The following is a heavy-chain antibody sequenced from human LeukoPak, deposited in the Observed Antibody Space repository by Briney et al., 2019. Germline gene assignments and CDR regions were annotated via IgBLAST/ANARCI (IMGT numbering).Heavy chain of an antibody. J-gene: IGHJ4*02. CDR1: GGTFSSYA. CDR3: ARDFPSPYDYADYGVGANYFDY. CDR2: IIPILGIA. V-gene: IGHV1-69*04. D-gene: IGHD3-16*01. Sequence: SVKVSCKASGGTFSSYAISWVRQAPGQGLEWMGRIIPILGIANYAQKFQGRVTITADKSTSTAYMELSSLRSEDTAVYYCARDFPSPYDYADYGVGANYFDYWGQGTLVTVSS.